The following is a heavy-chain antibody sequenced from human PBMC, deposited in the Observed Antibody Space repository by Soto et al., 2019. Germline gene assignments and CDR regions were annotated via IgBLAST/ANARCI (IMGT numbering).Heavy chain of an antibody. J-gene: IGHJ4*02. CDR2: IIPILGIA. CDR1: SGTFSIYT. CDR3: ARDRRGSYDY. V-gene: IGHV1-69*04. D-gene: IGHD2-15*01. Sequence: SVKTSCKAASGTFSIYTIGWVRQAPGQGLEWMGRIIPILGIANYTQKFQGRVTITADKSTSTAYMELSSLRSEDTAVYYCARDRRGSYDYWGQGTLVTVSS.